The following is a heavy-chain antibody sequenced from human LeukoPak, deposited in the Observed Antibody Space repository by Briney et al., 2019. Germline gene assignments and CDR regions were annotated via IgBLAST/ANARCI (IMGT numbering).Heavy chain of an antibody. V-gene: IGHV4-59*08. J-gene: IGHJ5*02. CDR1: GSSINGHW. Sequence: PSETLSLTCTVSGSSINGHWWSWIRQPPGKGLEWIGFIYFNGNILYNPFLKSRVTLSVDTFNNQFSLSLTSVTAADTAVYYCVGMHFASAEEFDPWGQGTLVTVSS. D-gene: IGHD6-25*01. CDR2: IYFNGNI. CDR3: VGMHFASAEEFDP.